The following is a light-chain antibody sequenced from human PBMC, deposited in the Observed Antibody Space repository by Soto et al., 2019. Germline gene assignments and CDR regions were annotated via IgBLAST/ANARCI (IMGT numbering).Light chain of an antibody. CDR2: GAS. V-gene: IGKV3D-7*01. J-gene: IGKJ4*01. CDR1: QSLSNNY. CDR3: HQDFDLPLT. Sequence: EIVMTQSPVTLSLSPGDRATLSCRASQSLSNNYISWYQQKPGQAPRLLIYGASTRATGIPARFSGSGSGTDFTLTISSLQPEDVAIYYCHQDFDLPLTFGGGTKVEIK.